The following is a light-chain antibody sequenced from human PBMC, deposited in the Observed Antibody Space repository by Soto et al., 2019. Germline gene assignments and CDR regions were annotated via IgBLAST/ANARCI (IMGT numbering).Light chain of an antibody. V-gene: IGLV2-14*01. CDR3: SSYTSTSTPLV. J-gene: IGLJ1*01. CDR2: DVS. CDR1: SSDVGGYNY. Sequence: QSALTQPVSVSGSPGQSITISCTGASSDVGGYNYVSWYQQHPGKAPKLIIYDVSNRPSGFSNRFSGSKSGNTASLTISGLQAEDEADYYCSSYTSTSTPLVFGTGTKVTVL.